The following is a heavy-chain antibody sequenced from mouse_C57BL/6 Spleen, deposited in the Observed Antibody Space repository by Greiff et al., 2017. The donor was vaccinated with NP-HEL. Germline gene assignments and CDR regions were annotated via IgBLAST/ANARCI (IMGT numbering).Heavy chain of an antibody. D-gene: IGHD2-4*01. Sequence: ESGPGLVKPSQSLSLTCSVTGYSITSGYYWNWIRQFPGNKLEWMGYISYDGSNNYNPSLKNRISITRDTSKNQFFLKLNSVTTEDTATYYCAREEDYDGAMDYWGQGTSVTVSS. CDR1: GYSITSGYY. CDR3: AREEDYDGAMDY. V-gene: IGHV3-6*01. CDR2: ISYDGSN. J-gene: IGHJ4*01.